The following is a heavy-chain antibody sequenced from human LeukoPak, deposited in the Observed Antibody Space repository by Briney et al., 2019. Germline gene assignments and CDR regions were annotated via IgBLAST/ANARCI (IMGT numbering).Heavy chain of an antibody. Sequence: SETLSLTCSVSTGSVNSGVYYWGWVRQPPGKGLEWIGSIHSSGNSYCNPSLKSRVTLSVDTSKNQFSLKLSSVTAADRAVNYCAKHEGSYYDKSGYTFDFWGLGTLVTVSS. CDR3: AKHEGSYYDKSGYTFDF. J-gene: IGHJ4*02. V-gene: IGHV4-39*01. CDR1: TGSVNSGVYY. CDR2: IHSSGNS. D-gene: IGHD3-22*01.